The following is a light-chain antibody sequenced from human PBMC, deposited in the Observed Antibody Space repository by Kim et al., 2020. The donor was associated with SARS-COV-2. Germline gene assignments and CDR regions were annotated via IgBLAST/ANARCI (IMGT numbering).Light chain of an antibody. J-gene: IGLJ2*01. Sequence: LTQPPSVSTALRQTATLTCTGNNNNVGNRGAAWLQQHQGHPPKLLSYRNNNRPSGISERFSASRSGNTASLTITGLQPEDEADYYCSAWDFSLSAVVFGGGTKLTVL. V-gene: IGLV10-54*01. CDR2: RNN. CDR1: NNNVGNRG. CDR3: SAWDFSLSAVV.